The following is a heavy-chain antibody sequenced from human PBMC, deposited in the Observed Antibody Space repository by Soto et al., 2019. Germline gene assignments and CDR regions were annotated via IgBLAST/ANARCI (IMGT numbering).Heavy chain of an antibody. CDR1: GFTFSSYS. D-gene: IGHD6-19*01. CDR2: ISSSSSTI. Sequence: PGGSLRLSCAASGFTFSSYSMNWVRQAPGKGLEWVSYISSSSSTIYYADSVKGRFTISRDNAKDSLYLQMNSLRDEDTAVYYCAREQWLPHYYFDYWGQGTLVTVSS. CDR3: AREQWLPHYYFDY. J-gene: IGHJ4*02. V-gene: IGHV3-48*02.